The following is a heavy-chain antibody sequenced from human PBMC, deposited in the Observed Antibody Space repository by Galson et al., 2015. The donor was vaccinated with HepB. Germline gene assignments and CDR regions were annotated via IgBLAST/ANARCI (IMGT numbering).Heavy chain of an antibody. Sequence: PALVKPTQTLTLTCTFSGFSLSTSGMCVSWIRQPPGKALEWLALIDWDDDKYYSTSLKTRLTISKDTSKNQVVLTMTNMDPVDTATYYCARMMTYYDSSGYKYFDYWGQGTLVTVSS. CDR2: IDWDDDK. CDR1: GFSLSTSGMC. CDR3: ARMMTYYDSSGYKYFDY. D-gene: IGHD3-22*01. J-gene: IGHJ4*02. V-gene: IGHV2-70*01.